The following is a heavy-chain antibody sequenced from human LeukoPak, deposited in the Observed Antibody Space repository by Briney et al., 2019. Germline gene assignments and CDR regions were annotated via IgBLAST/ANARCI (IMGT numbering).Heavy chain of an antibody. D-gene: IGHD3-3*01. J-gene: IGHJ6*02. V-gene: IGHV4-4*07. CDR1: GGSISSYY. Sequence: SETLSLTCTVSGGSISSYYWSWIRQPAGKGLEWIGRIYTSGSTNYNPSLKSRVTMSVDTSKNQFSLKLSSVTAADTAVYYCARDSLFGVVISSPNPNYGMDVWGQGTLVTVSS. CDR2: IYTSGST. CDR3: ARDSLFGVVISSPNPNYGMDV.